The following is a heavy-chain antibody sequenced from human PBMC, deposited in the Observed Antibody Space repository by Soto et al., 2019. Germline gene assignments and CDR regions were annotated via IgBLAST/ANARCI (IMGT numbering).Heavy chain of an antibody. Sequence: ASVKVSCKASGYTFTSYYMHWVRQAPGQGLEWMGIINPSGGSTSYAQKFQGRVTMTRDTSTSTVYMELSSLRSEDTAVYYCARDLPYYDSSGYPIRNDYYYYYGMDVWGQGTTVTVSS. J-gene: IGHJ6*02. CDR1: GYTFTSYY. CDR2: INPSGGST. D-gene: IGHD3-22*01. V-gene: IGHV1-46*01. CDR3: ARDLPYYDSSGYPIRNDYYYYYGMDV.